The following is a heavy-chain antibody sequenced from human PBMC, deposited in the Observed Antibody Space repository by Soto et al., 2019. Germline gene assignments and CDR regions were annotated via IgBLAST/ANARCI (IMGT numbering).Heavy chain of an antibody. Sequence: GGSLRLSCAASGFTFSSYAMSWVRQAPGKGLEWVSAISGSGGSTYYADSVKGRFTISRDNSKNTLYLQMNSLRAEDTAVYYCAKDSSSWYFGKGGGDYFDYWGQGTLVTVSS. J-gene: IGHJ4*02. CDR2: ISGSGGST. D-gene: IGHD6-13*01. CDR3: AKDSSSWYFGKGGGDYFDY. V-gene: IGHV3-23*01. CDR1: GFTFSSYA.